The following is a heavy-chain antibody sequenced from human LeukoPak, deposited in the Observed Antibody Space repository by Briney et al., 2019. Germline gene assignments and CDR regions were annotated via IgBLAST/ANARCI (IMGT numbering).Heavy chain of an antibody. CDR3: GRGFSFGPNIPVVDAFDV. CDR2: INTSGST. CDR1: GGSISVFF. D-gene: IGHD2-2*01. J-gene: IGHJ3*01. V-gene: IGHV4-4*07. Sequence: SETLSLTCTVPGGSISVFFWSWIRQPLGKGLEWIVRINTSGSTNCNPSLTSRVTMSVDTSKNHFYLNLTSVTAADTAVYYCGRGFSFGPNIPVVDAFDVWGQGTMVTVSS.